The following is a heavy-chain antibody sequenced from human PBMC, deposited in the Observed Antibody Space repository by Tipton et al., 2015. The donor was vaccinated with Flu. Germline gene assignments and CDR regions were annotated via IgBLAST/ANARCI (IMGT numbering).Heavy chain of an antibody. Sequence: LSLSCTVSCGSITSSIYYWGWIRQPPGKGLEWIGCIYYSGFTYYNPSLKSRIIMSVDTSKNQFSLKLSSVTAADTAVYYCARGPYSYGALIFRYWGQGTLVTVSS. CDR2: IYYSGFT. CDR3: ARGPYSYGALIFRY. V-gene: IGHV4-39*01. J-gene: IGHJ4*02. D-gene: IGHD5-18*01. CDR1: CGSITSSIYY.